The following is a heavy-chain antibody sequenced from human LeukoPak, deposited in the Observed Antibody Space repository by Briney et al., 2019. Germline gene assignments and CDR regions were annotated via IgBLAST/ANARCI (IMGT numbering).Heavy chain of an antibody. D-gene: IGHD5-12*01. J-gene: IGHJ4*02. CDR3: ARGPYSGYGGYYFDY. Sequence: ASVKVSCKASGYTFTNHAIHWVRQAPGQRLEWMGWINAANGNTRYSQEFQGRVTITRDTSANTAYMELSSLRSEDMAVYYCARGPYSGYGGYYFDYWGQGTLVTVSS. V-gene: IGHV1-3*03. CDR1: GYTFTNHA. CDR2: INAANGNT.